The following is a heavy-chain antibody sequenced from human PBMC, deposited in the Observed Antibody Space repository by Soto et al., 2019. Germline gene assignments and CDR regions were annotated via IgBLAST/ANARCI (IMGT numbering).Heavy chain of an antibody. J-gene: IGHJ4*02. CDR1: GYSFTNYW. D-gene: IGHD6-6*01. CDR2: IYPGDSDT. Sequence: LGESLKISCKGSGYSFTNYWIGWVRQMPGKGPEWMGLIYPGDSDTRYSPSFQGQVTVSADKSISTAYLQWSSLKASDTAMYYCARLFGVRAARPGSVFDYWGQGALVTVSS. CDR3: ARLFGVRAARPGSVFDY. V-gene: IGHV5-51*01.